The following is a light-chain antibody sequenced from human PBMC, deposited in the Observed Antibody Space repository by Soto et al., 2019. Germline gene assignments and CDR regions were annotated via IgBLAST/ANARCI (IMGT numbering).Light chain of an antibody. V-gene: IGLV2-11*01. CDR1: SSDVGGYNY. J-gene: IGLJ3*02. Sequence: HSVLTQPRSVSGSPGQSVTISCTGTSSDVGGYNYVSWYQQHPGKAPKLMIYDVSKRPSGVPDRFSGSKSGNTASLTISGLQAEDEADYYCCSYAGSYTLGWVFGGGTKLTVL. CDR2: DVS. CDR3: CSYAGSYTLGWV.